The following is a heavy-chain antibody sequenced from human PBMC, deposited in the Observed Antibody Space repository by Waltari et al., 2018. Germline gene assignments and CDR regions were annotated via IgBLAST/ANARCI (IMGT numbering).Heavy chain of an antibody. CDR1: GYTFSNYG. J-gene: IGHJ3*01. V-gene: IGHV1-8*03. Sequence: QVQLVQSGTEVKKPGASVKVSCKASGYTFSNYGVSWVRQAPGQGLEWMGWINPKTGSARFAQNFQDRVTITKSTSETTAYMEISDLTSHDTAVYYCARGDNWNDTLDFWGQGTKVTVSS. D-gene: IGHD1-1*01. CDR3: ARGDNWNDTLDF. CDR2: INPKTGSA.